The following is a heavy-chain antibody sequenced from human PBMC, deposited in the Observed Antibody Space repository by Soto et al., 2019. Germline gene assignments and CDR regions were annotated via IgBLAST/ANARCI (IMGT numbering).Heavy chain of an antibody. CDR1: GGSITSGGSF. D-gene: IGHD2-15*01. V-gene: IGHV4-31*03. CDR2: IGYSGAT. CDR3: ARGGASSKWFAP. Sequence: SETLSLTCTVSGGSITSGGSFWSWIRQHPGKGPEWIAFIGYSGATSYNPSLASRVTISADTYKSQFSLNLSAVTAADTAVYYCARGGASSKWFAPWGQGTRVTVSS. J-gene: IGHJ5*02.